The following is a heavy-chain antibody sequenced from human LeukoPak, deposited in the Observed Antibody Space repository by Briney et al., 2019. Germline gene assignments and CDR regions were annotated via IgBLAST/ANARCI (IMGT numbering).Heavy chain of an antibody. CDR2: ISAYNGNT. D-gene: IGHD2-2*01. CDR3: ASSQLPAYYYGMDV. CDR1: GYTFTSYG. Sequence: GASVKVSCKASGYTFTSYGISWVRQAPGQGLEWMGWISAYNGNTNYAQKLQGRVTMTTDTSTSTAYMELRSLRSDDTAVYYCASSQLPAYYYGMDVWGQGTTVTVSS. V-gene: IGHV1-18*01. J-gene: IGHJ6*02.